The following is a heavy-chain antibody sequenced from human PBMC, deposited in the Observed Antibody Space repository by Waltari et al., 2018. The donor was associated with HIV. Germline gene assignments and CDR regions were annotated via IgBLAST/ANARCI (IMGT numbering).Heavy chain of an antibody. Sequence: LSLTCTFSGGSISSSSYYWGWIRQPPGKGLEWIGSIYYSGSTYYNPSLKSRVTISVDTSKNQFSLKLSSVTAADTAVYYCARLIGYSSGWPYFDYWGQGTLVTVSS. J-gene: IGHJ4*02. V-gene: IGHV4-39*01. CDR3: ARLIGYSSGWPYFDY. CDR2: IYYSGST. CDR1: GGSISSSSYY. D-gene: IGHD6-19*01.